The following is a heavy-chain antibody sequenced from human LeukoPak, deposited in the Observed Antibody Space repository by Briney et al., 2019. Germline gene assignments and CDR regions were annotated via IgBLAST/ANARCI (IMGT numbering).Heavy chain of an antibody. CDR3: ARDSSYGIDY. J-gene: IGHJ4*02. Sequence: PGGSLRLSCAASGFTFSSYSMNWVRQAPGKGLEWVSSISSSSSYIYCADSVKGRFTISRDNAKNSLYLQMNSLRAEDTAVYYCARDSSYGIDYWGQGTLVTVSS. V-gene: IGHV3-21*01. CDR2: ISSSSSYI. CDR1: GFTFSSYS. D-gene: IGHD5-18*01.